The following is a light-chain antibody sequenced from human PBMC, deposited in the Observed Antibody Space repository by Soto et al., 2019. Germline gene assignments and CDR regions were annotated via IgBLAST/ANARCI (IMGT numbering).Light chain of an antibody. CDR3: SSYTSSSTPV. Sequence: QSALTQPPSASGSPGQSVTISCTGTSSDVGAYNYVSWYQQHPGKAPKLMIYEVSKRPSGVPDRFSGSKSGNTASLTVSGLQAEDEADYYCSSYTSSSTPVFGGGTKLTVL. CDR2: EVS. J-gene: IGLJ2*01. V-gene: IGLV2-8*01. CDR1: SSDVGAYNY.